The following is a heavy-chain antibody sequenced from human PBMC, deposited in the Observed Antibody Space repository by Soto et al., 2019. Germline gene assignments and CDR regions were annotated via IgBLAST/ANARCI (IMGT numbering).Heavy chain of an antibody. V-gene: IGHV4-39*02. CDR1: GGSITSGTYY. D-gene: IGHD6-19*01. CDR3: AKDYSVWDYFDY. Sequence: SETLSLTCTVSGGSITSGTYYWSWIRQHPGKGLEWIGSIYHSGSTYYNPSLKSRVTISVDTSKNQFSLKLSSVTAADTAVYYCAKDYSVWDYFDYWGQGTLVTVSS. CDR2: IYHSGST. J-gene: IGHJ4*02.